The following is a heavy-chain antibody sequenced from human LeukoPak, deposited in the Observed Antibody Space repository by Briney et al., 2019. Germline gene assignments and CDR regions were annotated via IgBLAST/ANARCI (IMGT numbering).Heavy chain of an antibody. V-gene: IGHV1-46*01. CDR2: INPGGGST. J-gene: IGHJ4*02. CDR1: GYSFTNYY. Sequence: ASVKVSCKASGYSFTNYYLHWVRQAPGQGFEWMGIINPGGGSTTYAQKFQGRVTMTRDTSTSTVYMELSSLRSEDTAVYYCASVTMVRGVMEVYFDYWGQGTLVTVSS. D-gene: IGHD3-10*01. CDR3: ASVTMVRGVMEVYFDY.